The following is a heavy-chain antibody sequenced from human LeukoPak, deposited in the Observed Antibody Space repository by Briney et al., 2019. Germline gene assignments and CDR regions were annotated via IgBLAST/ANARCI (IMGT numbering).Heavy chain of an antibody. Sequence: SETLSLTCTVSGGSIISGYWSWIRQPPGKGLEWIGYIHYSGSTNYNPSLKSRVTISVDTSKNQFSLKLSSVTAADTAVYYCARGPTTVATIFDFWGQGTLVTVSS. CDR1: GGSIISGY. J-gene: IGHJ4*02. D-gene: IGHD5-12*01. CDR3: ARGPTTVATIFDF. CDR2: IHYSGST. V-gene: IGHV4-59*01.